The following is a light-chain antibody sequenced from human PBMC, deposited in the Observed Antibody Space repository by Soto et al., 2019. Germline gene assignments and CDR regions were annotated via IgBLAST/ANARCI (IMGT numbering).Light chain of an antibody. V-gene: IGKV1-8*01. CDR1: QGISSY. CDR2: AAS. CDR3: QQYYSYPPQYT. Sequence: AIRMTQSPSSFSASTGDRVTITCRASQGISSYLAWYQQKPGKAPKLLIYAASTLQSGVPSRFSGSGSGTDFTLTIRCLQSEDFATYYCQQYYSYPPQYTFGQGTKLEIK. J-gene: IGKJ2*01.